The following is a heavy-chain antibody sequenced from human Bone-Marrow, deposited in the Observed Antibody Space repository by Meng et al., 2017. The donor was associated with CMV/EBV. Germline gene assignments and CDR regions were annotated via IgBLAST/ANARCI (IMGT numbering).Heavy chain of an antibody. V-gene: IGHV3-69-1*01. D-gene: IGHD3-3*01. Sequence: GGSLRLSCAASGFTFSEYTMNWVRQAPGKGLEWVSYISSSSTIYYADSVKGRFTISRDNAKNSLYLQMNSLRAEDTAVYYCARTSSWGTIFGEAPHFVYWGQGALVTVSS. CDR2: ISSSSTI. CDR3: ARTSSWGTIFGEAPHFVY. CDR1: GFTFSEYT. J-gene: IGHJ4*02.